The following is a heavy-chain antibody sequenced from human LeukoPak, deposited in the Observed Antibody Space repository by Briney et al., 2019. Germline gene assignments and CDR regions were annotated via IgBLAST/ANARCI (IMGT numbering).Heavy chain of an antibody. D-gene: IGHD3-10*01. Sequence: GGSLRLSCAASGFTFSSYAMHWVRQAPGKGLEYVSAISSNGGSTYYANSVKGRFTISRDNSKNTLYLQMGSLRAEDMAVCYCARVEGYYGSGSYNYWGQGTLVTVSS. J-gene: IGHJ4*02. V-gene: IGHV3-64*01. CDR1: GFTFSSYA. CDR2: ISSNGGST. CDR3: ARVEGYYGSGSYNY.